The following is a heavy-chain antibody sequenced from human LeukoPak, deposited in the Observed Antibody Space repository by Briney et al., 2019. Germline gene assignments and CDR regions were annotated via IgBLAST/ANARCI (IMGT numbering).Heavy chain of an antibody. CDR1: GFIFSNYG. V-gene: IGHV3-30*02. D-gene: IGHD3-16*01. Sequence: GGSLRLSCAASGFIFSNYGMHWVRQTPGKGLEWVTFIKSDGSEKDYADSVKGRFTISRDNSKSTLYLQMNSLRAEDMALYHCVKEVSFGEMGGDIWGQGTLVTVSS. CDR2: IKSDGSEK. J-gene: IGHJ4*02. CDR3: VKEVSFGEMGGDI.